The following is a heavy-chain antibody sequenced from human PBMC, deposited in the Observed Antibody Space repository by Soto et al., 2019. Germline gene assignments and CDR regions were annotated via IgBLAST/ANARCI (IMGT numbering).Heavy chain of an antibody. V-gene: IGHV3-7*03. CDR3: ARIPGYSYGHYYYYYGMDV. CDR1: GFTFSSYW. D-gene: IGHD5-18*01. CDR2: IKQDGSEK. Sequence: EVQLVESGGGLVQPGGSLRLSCAASGFTFSSYWMSWVRQAPGKGLEWVANIKQDGSEKYYVDSVKGRFTISRDNAKNSLYLQMNSLRAEDTAVYYCARIPGYSYGHYYYYYGMDVWGQGTTVTVSS. J-gene: IGHJ6*02.